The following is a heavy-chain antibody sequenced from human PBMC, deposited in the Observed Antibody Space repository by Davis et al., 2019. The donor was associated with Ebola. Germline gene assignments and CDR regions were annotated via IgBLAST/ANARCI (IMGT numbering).Heavy chain of an antibody. CDR2: INPSGGST. CDR3: ARVKYSSSWYGRDAFDI. V-gene: IGHV1-46*01. Sequence: ASVKVSCKASRNTFTTYYMHWVRQAPGQGLEWMGIINPSGGSTTYAQKFQGRVTMTRDTSTSTVYMELSSLRSEDTAVYYCARVKYSSSWYGRDAFDIWGQGTMVTVSS. J-gene: IGHJ3*02. D-gene: IGHD6-13*01. CDR1: RNTFTTYY.